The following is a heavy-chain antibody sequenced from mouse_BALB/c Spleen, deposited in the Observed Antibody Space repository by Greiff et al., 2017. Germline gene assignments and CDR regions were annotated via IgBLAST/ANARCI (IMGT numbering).Heavy chain of an antibody. CDR2: IDPETGGT. CDR1: GYTFTDYE. CDR3: TRMDY. V-gene: IGHV1-15*01. J-gene: IGHJ4*01. Sequence: VQVVESGAELVRPGASVTLSCKASGYTFTDYEMHWVKQTPVHGLEWIGAIDPETGGTAYNQKFKGKATLTADKSSSTAYMELHSLTSEDSAVYYCTRMDYWGQGTSVTVSS.